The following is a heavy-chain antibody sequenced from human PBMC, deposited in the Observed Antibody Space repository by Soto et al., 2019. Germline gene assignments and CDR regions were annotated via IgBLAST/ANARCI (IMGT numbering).Heavy chain of an antibody. Sequence: GGSLRLSCASSGFTFSTYEMNCVRQAPGKGLEWVSYISSSGSTIYYADSVKGRFTISRDNAKNSLYLQMNSLRAEDTAVYYCARGGVIVLMVYYDYWGQGTLVTVSS. CDR3: ARGGVIVLMVYYDY. D-gene: IGHD2-8*01. V-gene: IGHV3-48*03. CDR1: GFTFSTYE. J-gene: IGHJ4*02. CDR2: ISSSGSTI.